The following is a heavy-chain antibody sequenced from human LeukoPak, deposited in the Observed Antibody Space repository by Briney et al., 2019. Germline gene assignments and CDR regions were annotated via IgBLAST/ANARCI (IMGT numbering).Heavy chain of an antibody. CDR1: GFSFSNYW. D-gene: IGHD5-12*01. V-gene: IGHV3-74*01. CDR3: AKGGGYEAQYYYYYLDV. J-gene: IGHJ6*03. CDR2: IKSDGSRI. Sequence: GGSLRLSCAASGFSFSNYWMHWVRHAPGKGLVWVSGIKSDGSRISYADSVKGRFTVSRDNSKNTLYLQMKSLRAEDTAVYYCAKGGGYEAQYYYYYLDVWGKGTTVTISS.